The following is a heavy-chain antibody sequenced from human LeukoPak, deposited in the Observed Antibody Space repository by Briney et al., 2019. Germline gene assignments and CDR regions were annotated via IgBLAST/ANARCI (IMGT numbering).Heavy chain of an antibody. V-gene: IGHV4-34*01. D-gene: IGHD6-19*01. CDR3: ARARHYSSGWYSYYYYGMDV. CDR1: GGSFSNYY. CDR2: INHSGST. J-gene: IGHJ6*02. Sequence: SETLSLTCVVYGGSFSNYYWSWIRQPPGKGLEWIGEINHSGSTNYNPSLKSRVTISVDTSKNQFSLKLSSVTAADTAVYYCARARHYSSGWYSYYYYGMDVWGQGTTVTVSS.